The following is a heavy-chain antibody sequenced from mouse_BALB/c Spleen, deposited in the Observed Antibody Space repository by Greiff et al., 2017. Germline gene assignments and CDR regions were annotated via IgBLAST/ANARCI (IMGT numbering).Heavy chain of an antibody. D-gene: IGHD2-10*01. CDR2: ISYSGST. CDR3: ARSYYGNSFAY. Sequence: EVQRVESGPGLVKPSQSLSLTCTVTGYSITSDYAWNWIRQFPGNKLEWMGYISYSGSTSYNPSLKSRISITRDTSKNQFFLQLNSVTTEDTATYYCARSYYGNSFAYWGQGTLVTVSA. J-gene: IGHJ3*01. V-gene: IGHV3-2*02. CDR1: GYSITSDYA.